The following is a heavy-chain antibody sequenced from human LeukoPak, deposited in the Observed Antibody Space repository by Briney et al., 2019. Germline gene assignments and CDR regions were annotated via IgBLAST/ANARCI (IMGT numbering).Heavy chain of an antibody. CDR3: ARGLGPTGHYYYYYGMDV. CDR2: INHSGST. CDR1: GGSFSGYY. Sequence: SETLSLTCAVYGGSFSGYYWSWIRQPPGKGLEWIGEINHSGSTNYNPSLKSRVTISVDTSKNQFSLKLSSVTTADTAVYYCARGLGPTGHYYYYYGMDVWGQGTTVTVSS. V-gene: IGHV4-34*01. D-gene: IGHD3-10*01. J-gene: IGHJ6*02.